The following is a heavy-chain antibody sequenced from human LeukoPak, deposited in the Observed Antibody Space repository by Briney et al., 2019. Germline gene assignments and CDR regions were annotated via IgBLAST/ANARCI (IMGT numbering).Heavy chain of an antibody. V-gene: IGHV4-34*01. CDR1: GFTFSSYG. Sequence: AGGSLRLSCAASGFTFSSYGMHWVRQPPGKGLEWIGEITHSGSTNYNPSLKSRVTISVDTSKNQFSLKLSSVTAADTAVYYCASLDYCSSTSCYSHCYGMDVWGQGTTVTVSS. CDR2: ITHSGST. J-gene: IGHJ6*02. CDR3: ASLDYCSSTSCYSHCYGMDV. D-gene: IGHD2-2*01.